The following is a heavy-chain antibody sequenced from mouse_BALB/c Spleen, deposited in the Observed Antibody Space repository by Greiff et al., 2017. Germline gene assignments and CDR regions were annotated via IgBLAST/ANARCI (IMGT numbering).Heavy chain of an antibody. CDR3: ARSGGYYVGYAMDY. CDR1: GFTIKDTY. V-gene: IGHV14-3*02. Sequence: VHVKQSGAELVKPGASVKLSCTASGFTIKDTYMHWVKQRPEQGLEWIGRIDPANGNTKYDPKFQGKATITADTSSNTAYLQLSSLTSEDTAVYYCARSGGYYVGYAMDYWGQGTSVTVSS. CDR2: IDPANGNT. D-gene: IGHD2-3*01. J-gene: IGHJ4*01.